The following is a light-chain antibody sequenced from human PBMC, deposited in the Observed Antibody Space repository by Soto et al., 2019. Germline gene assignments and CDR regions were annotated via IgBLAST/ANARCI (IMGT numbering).Light chain of an antibody. CDR3: QQSYSNPTWT. CDR1: QSISNY. CDR2: TAS. J-gene: IGKJ1*01. V-gene: IGKV1-39*01. Sequence: DIQMTQSPSSLSASVGDRVTITCRASQSISNYLNWYQQKPGKAPKLLIYTASSLQSGVPSRFSGGGSGTDFTLTINSLQPEDFATYFCQQSYSNPTWTFGQGTKVEVK.